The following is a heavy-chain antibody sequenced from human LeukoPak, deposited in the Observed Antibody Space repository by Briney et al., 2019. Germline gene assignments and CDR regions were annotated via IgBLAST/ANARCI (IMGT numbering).Heavy chain of an antibody. Sequence: GGSLRLSCAVSGITLSNYGMSWVRQAPGKGLEWVAGISDSGGRTNYADSVKGRFTISRDNPKNTLYLQLNSLGAEDTAVYFCAKRGVVIRVILVAFHKEAYYFDSWGQGALVTVSS. CDR3: AKRGVVIRVILVAFHKEAYYFDS. CDR2: ISDSGGRT. J-gene: IGHJ4*02. V-gene: IGHV3-23*01. D-gene: IGHD3-22*01. CDR1: GITLSNYG.